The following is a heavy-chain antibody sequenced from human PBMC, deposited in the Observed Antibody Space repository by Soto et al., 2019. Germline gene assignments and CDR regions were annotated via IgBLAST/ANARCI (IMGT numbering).Heavy chain of an antibody. J-gene: IGHJ4*02. V-gene: IGHV3-30*18. CDR2: ISYDGINK. Sequence: GGSLRLSCAASGFIFSSYGMHWVRQAPGKGLEWVAVISYDGINKYYSDSVKGRFTISRDNSKNTLYLQMNSLRAEDTAVYYCAKSVYNWNDGFFDYWGQGTLVTVSS. D-gene: IGHD1-1*01. CDR3: AKSVYNWNDGFFDY. CDR1: GFIFSSYG.